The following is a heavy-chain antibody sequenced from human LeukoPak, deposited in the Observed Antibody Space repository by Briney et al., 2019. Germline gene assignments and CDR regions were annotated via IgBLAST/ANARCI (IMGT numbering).Heavy chain of an antibody. CDR1: GGTFSSYA. Sequence: SVKVSCKASGGTFSSYAIGWVREAPGQGLGWMGGIIPIFGTANYAQKFQGRVTITTDESTSTAYMELSSLRSEDTAVYYCATQTYYYDSSGYYSFDYWGQGTLVTVSS. D-gene: IGHD3-22*01. CDR3: ATQTYYYDSSGYYSFDY. V-gene: IGHV1-69*05. CDR2: IIPIFGTA. J-gene: IGHJ4*02.